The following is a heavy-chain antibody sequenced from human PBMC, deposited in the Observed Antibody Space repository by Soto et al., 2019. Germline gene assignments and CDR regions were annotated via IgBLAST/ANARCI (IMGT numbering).Heavy chain of an antibody. Sequence: GASVKVSCKASGYTFGAYYLHWVRQAPGQGLEWMGWINPNSGATNYAQKYQGWVTMTRDTSISTAYMELNRLRSDDTAVYYCAKDRRADWESYYYYAMDVWGQGTTVTVSS. CDR1: GYTFGAYY. J-gene: IGHJ6*02. CDR3: AKDRRADWESYYYYAMDV. CDR2: INPNSGAT. D-gene: IGHD1-26*01. V-gene: IGHV1-2*04.